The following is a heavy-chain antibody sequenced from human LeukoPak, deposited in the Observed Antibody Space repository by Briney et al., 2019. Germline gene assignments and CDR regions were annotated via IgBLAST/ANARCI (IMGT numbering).Heavy chain of an antibody. Sequence: ASVKVSCKASGYTFTSYGISWVRQAPGQGLEWMGWISAYNGNTNYAQKLQGRVTMTTDTSTSTAYMELRSLRSDDTAVYYCARESYYDILTGYYLNWFDLWGQGTLVTVSS. CDR2: ISAYNGNT. J-gene: IGHJ5*02. V-gene: IGHV1-18*01. D-gene: IGHD3-9*01. CDR3: ARESYYDILTGYYLNWFDL. CDR1: GYTFTSYG.